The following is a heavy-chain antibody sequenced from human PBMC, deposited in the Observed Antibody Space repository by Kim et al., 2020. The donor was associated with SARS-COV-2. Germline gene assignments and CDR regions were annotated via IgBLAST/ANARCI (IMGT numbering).Heavy chain of an antibody. Sequence: SVKVSCKASGGTFSSYAISWVRQAPGQGLEWMGGIIPIFGTANYAQKFQGRVTITADESTSTAYMELSSLRSEDTAVYYCARWDGDGYNLPSDDYWGQGTLVTVSS. J-gene: IGHJ4*02. CDR1: GGTFSSYA. CDR3: ARWDGDGYNLPSDDY. CDR2: IIPIFGTA. D-gene: IGHD5-12*01. V-gene: IGHV1-69*13.